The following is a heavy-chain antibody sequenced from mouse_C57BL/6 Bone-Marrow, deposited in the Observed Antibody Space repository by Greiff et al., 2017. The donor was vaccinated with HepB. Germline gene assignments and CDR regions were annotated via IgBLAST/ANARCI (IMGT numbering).Heavy chain of an antibody. D-gene: IGHD1-1*01. Sequence: EVQVVESGGGLVKPGGSLKLSCAASGFTFSDYGMHWVRQAPEKGLEWVAYISSGSSTIYYADTVKGRFTISRDNAKKTLFLQMTSLRSEDTAMYYCARRGLGTTVVDYWYFDVWGTGTTVTVSS. CDR1: GFTFSDYG. CDR2: ISSGSSTI. J-gene: IGHJ1*03. CDR3: ARRGLGTTVVDYWYFDV. V-gene: IGHV5-17*01.